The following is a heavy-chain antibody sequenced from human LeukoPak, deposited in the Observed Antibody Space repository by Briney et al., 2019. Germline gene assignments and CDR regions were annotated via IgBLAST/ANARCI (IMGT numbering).Heavy chain of an antibody. Sequence: GGSLRLFCAASGFTFSSYSMNWVRQAPGKGLEWVSSISSSSSYIYYADSVKGRFTISRDNAKNPLYLQMNSLRAEDTAVYYCARDNYYYDSSGYFDYWGQGTLVTVSS. CDR1: GFTFSSYS. CDR2: ISSSSSYI. J-gene: IGHJ4*02. V-gene: IGHV3-21*01. CDR3: ARDNYYYDSSGYFDY. D-gene: IGHD3-22*01.